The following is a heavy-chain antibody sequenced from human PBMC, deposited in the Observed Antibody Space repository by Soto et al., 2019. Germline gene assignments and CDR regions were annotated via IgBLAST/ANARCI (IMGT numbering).Heavy chain of an antibody. CDR1: GFTFSSFG. V-gene: IGHV3-23*01. CDR2: ISDSGGST. J-gene: IGHJ4*02. D-gene: IGHD4-4*01. CDR3: AKAATITTLYNFDF. Sequence: EVQLLESGGGLVQPGGSLRLSCAASGFTFSSFGMNWVRQAPGKGLEWVSLISDSGGSTYHADSVKGRFTISRDNSKNTLYLQRTSLRAEDTAVYYCAKAATITTLYNFDFWGQGTLVTVSS.